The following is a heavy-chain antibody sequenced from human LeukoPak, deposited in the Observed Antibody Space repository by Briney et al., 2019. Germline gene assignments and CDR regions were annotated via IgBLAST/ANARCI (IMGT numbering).Heavy chain of an antibody. CDR1: GGSISSSSYY. CDR3: ARVKLLRILVPDY. V-gene: IGHV4-39*07. J-gene: IGHJ4*02. D-gene: IGHD3-10*01. CDR2: IYYSGST. Sequence: SETLSLTCTVSGGSISSSSYYWGWIRQPPGKGLERIGSIYYSGSTYYNPSLKSRVTISVDTSKNQFSLKLSSVTAADTAVYYCARVKLLRILVPDYWGQGTLVTVSS.